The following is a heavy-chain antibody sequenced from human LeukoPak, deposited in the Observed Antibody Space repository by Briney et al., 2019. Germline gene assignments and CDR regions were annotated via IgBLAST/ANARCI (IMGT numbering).Heavy chain of an antibody. CDR1: GFTFSSYA. V-gene: IGHV3-30-3*01. J-gene: IGHJ6*02. D-gene: IGHD3-22*01. Sequence: GGSLRLSCAASGFTFSSYAMHWVRQAPGKGLEWVAVISYDGSNKYYADSVKGRFTISRDNSKNTLYLQMNSLRAEDTAVYYCAREPDYYDSSGYQRLGDYYYYGMDVWGQGTTVTVSS. CDR2: ISYDGSNK. CDR3: AREPDYYDSSGYQRLGDYYYYGMDV.